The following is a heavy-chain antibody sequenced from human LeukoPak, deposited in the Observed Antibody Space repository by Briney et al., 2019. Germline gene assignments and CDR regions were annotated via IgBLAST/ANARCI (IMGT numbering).Heavy chain of an antibody. J-gene: IGHJ5*02. CDR1: GYTFTSYG. CDR3: ARDLTLYDILTGYPGGGDWFDP. D-gene: IGHD3-9*01. Sequence: ASVKVSCKASGYTFTSYGISWVRQAPGQGLEWMGWISAYNGNTNYAQKLQGRVTMTTDTSTSTAYMEPRSLRSDDTAVYYCARDLTLYDILTGYPGGGDWFDPWGQGTLVTVSS. CDR2: ISAYNGNT. V-gene: IGHV1-18*01.